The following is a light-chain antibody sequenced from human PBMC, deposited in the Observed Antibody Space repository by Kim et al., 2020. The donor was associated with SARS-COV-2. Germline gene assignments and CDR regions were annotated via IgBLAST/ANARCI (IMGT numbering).Light chain of an antibody. V-gene: IGLV3-1*01. CDR2: QDS. Sequence: SYELTQPPSVSVSPGQTASITCSGDKLGDKYACWYQQKPGQSPVLVIYQDSKRPSGLPERFSGSNSGKTVTLTISGTQAMDEADYYCQAWDSSTVVFGGG. CDR1: KLGDKY. CDR3: QAWDSSTVV. J-gene: IGLJ3*02.